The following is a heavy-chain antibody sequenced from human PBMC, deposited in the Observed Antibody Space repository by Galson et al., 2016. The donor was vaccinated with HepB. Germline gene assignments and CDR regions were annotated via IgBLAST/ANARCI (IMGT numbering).Heavy chain of an antibody. V-gene: IGHV3-48*02. Sequence: PGKGLEWVSYIRSDGTTTHYADSVKGRFTISRDVAKNSVYLQMNSLREEDTAIYYCARDPHSLDFWGQGTLVTVSS. J-gene: IGHJ4*02. CDR3: ARDPHSLDF. CDR2: IRSDGTTT. D-gene: IGHD2-21*01.